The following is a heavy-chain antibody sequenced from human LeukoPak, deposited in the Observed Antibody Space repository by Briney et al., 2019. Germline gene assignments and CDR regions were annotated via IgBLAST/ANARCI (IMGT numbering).Heavy chain of an antibody. D-gene: IGHD1-1*01. J-gene: IGHJ4*02. CDR3: ARDHDGKDC. V-gene: IGHV3-7*01. Sequence: GGSLRLSCVASGFTLSSEWMSWVRQAPGEGLEWVTNINQDGSQKYYEDSVKGRFTVSRDNAKNSLYLHMNGLRADDTAIYYCARDHDGKDCWGQGTLVTVSS. CDR1: GFTLSSEW. CDR2: INQDGSQK.